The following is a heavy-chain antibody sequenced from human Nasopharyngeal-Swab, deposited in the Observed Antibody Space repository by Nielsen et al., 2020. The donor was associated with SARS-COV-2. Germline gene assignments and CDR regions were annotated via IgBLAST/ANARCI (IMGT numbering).Heavy chain of an antibody. J-gene: IGHJ4*02. CDR2: INSDGSST. Sequence: GESLKLSCAASGFTFSSYWMHWVRQAPGKGLVWVSRINSDGSSTSYADSVKGRFTISRDNAKNTLYLQMNSLRAEDTAVYYCARALYSSGWYLDYWGQGTLVTVSS. CDR1: GFTFSSYW. CDR3: ARALYSSGWYLDY. V-gene: IGHV3-74*01. D-gene: IGHD6-19*01.